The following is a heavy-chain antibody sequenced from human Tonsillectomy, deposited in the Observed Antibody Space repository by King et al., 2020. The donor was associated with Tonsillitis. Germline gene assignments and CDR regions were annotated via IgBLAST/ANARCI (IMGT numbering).Heavy chain of an antibody. CDR2: IKNKPDGGTT. CDR1: GFTFSNAW. CDR3: TTDRRWLRPNRYFDS. V-gene: IGHV3-15*01. D-gene: IGHD5-12*01. Sequence: VQLVESGGGLVKPGGSLRLSCAASGFTFSNAWMSWVRQAPGKGLEWVGRIKNKPDGGTTDYAAPVKGRFTISRDDSKNTLYLQMNSLKIEDTAVYYCTTDRRWLRPNRYFDSWGQGTLVIVSS. J-gene: IGHJ4*02.